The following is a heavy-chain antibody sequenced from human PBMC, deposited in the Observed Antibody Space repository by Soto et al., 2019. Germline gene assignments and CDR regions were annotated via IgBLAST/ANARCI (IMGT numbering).Heavy chain of an antibody. Sequence: QVQLQESGPGLVKPSQTLSLTCTVSGGSISSGNYYWSWIRQPPGKGLEWIGFISYSGTTHYSAPLRSRVSISVDTSKHQFSLDLSSVTAADTAVYYCATMGTPVTGLYYFDYWGQGTLVTVSS. CDR3: ATMGTPVTGLYYFDY. CDR1: GGSISSGNYY. D-gene: IGHD4-17*01. V-gene: IGHV4-30-4*01. J-gene: IGHJ4*02. CDR2: ISYSGTT.